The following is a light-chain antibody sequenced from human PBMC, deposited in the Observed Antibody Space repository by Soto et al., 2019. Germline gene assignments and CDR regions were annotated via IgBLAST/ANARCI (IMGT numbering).Light chain of an antibody. CDR1: QDISNY. Sequence: DIQMTQSPSSLSASVGDRVTITCQASQDISNYLNWYQQKPGKAPKLLIYDASNLETGVPSRFSGSGSGTDFTFTISSLQPEDIATYYCQQYDNLPTLTFGGGTTVDIX. CDR2: DAS. V-gene: IGKV1-33*01. CDR3: QQYDNLPTLT. J-gene: IGKJ4*01.